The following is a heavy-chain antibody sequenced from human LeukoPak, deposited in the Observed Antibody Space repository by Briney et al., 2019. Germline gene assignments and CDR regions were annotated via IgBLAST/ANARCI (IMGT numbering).Heavy chain of an antibody. CDR3: AREGDIVVVPAAHLFDP. V-gene: IGHV1-2*02. CDR1: GYTFTGYY. CDR2: INPNSGGT. D-gene: IGHD2-2*01. Sequence: GASVKVSCKASGYTFTGYYMHWVRQAPGQGLAWMGWINPNSGGTNYAQKFQGRVTMTRDTSISTAYMELSRLRSDDTAVYYCAREGDIVVVPAAHLFDPWGQGTLVTVSS. J-gene: IGHJ5*02.